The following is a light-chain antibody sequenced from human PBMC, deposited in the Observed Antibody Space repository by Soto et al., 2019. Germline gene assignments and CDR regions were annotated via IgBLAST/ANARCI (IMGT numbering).Light chain of an antibody. CDR2: GAS. CDR1: QSVSSN. J-gene: IGKJ5*01. V-gene: IGKV3-15*01. Sequence: IMLTHSPAYQTLSPGERATMSCRASQSVSSNLAWYQQKPGQAPRLLIYGASTRATGTPARFSGSGSGTEFTLTISSLQSEDFAVYYCQQYTTWPPITFGQGTRLEI. CDR3: QQYTTWPPIT.